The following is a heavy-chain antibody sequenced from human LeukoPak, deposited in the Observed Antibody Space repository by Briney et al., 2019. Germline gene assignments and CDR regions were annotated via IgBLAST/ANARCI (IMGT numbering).Heavy chain of an antibody. CDR1: GGSISSSSYY. CDR2: IYYSGST. Sequence: SETLSLTCTVSGGSISSSSYYWGWIRQPPGKGLEWIGSIYYSGSTYYNPSLKSRVTISVDTSKNQFSLKLSSVTAADTAVYYCARLPHGYSYDYFDYWGQGTLVTVSS. D-gene: IGHD5-18*01. J-gene: IGHJ4*02. V-gene: IGHV4-39*07. CDR3: ARLPHGYSYDYFDY.